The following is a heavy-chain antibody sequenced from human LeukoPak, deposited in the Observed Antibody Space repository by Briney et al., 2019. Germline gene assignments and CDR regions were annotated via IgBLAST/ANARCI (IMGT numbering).Heavy chain of an antibody. CDR3: AREWN. J-gene: IGHJ4*02. CDR2: IKDDGSEV. CDR1: GFTFRTDW. Sequence: GGSLRLSCVASGFTFRTDWMSWVRQAPGKGPEWVASIKDDGSEVYYVDSVRGRFTIFRDNAKNSLYLQMNSLRAEDTAVYYCAREWNWGQGSLVTVSS. V-gene: IGHV3-7*01.